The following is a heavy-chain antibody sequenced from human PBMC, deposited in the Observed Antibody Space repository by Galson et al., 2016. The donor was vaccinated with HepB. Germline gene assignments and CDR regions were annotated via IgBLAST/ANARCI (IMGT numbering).Heavy chain of an antibody. CDR2: INPSGGST. D-gene: IGHD3-22*01. J-gene: IGHJ4*02. CDR1: GYTFTSYY. V-gene: IGHV1-46*01. CDR3: ARWSKDSSGYYNLPFDY. Sequence: SVKVSCKASGYTFTSYYIHWVRQAPGQGLEWMGLINPSGGSTSYAQKFQGRVTMTRDTSTSTVYMELSSLRSEDTAVYYCARWSKDSSGYYNLPFDYWGQGTLVTVSS.